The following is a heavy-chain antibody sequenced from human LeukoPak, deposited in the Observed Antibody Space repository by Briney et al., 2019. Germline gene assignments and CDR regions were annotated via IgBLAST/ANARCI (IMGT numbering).Heavy chain of an antibody. CDR3: AKGGDIPKVINDY. V-gene: IGHV3-23*01. CDR2: ISGSGGTT. J-gene: IGHJ4*02. Sequence: GGSLRLSCAASGFTFSTYAMSWVRQAPGKGLDWVSEISGSGGTTFYADSVRGWFTISRDNSKNTLYLQMNSLRVEDTAVYYCAKGGDIPKVINDYWGQGTLVTVSS. CDR1: GFTFSTYA. D-gene: IGHD5-18*01.